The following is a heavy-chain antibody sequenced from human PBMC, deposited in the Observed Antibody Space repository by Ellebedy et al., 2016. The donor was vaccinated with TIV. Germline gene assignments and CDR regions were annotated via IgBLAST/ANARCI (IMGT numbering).Heavy chain of an antibody. J-gene: IGHJ4*02. V-gene: IGHV4-34*01. CDR3: ARDGKTGTTRGYFDY. Sequence: SETLSLXCAVYGGSFSGYYWSWIRQSPGKGLEWIGEINHSGSTNYNPSLKSRVTISVDTSKNQFSLKLSSVTAADTAVYYCARDGKTGTTRGYFDYWGQGTLVTVSS. CDR1: GGSFSGYY. D-gene: IGHD1-7*01. CDR2: INHSGST.